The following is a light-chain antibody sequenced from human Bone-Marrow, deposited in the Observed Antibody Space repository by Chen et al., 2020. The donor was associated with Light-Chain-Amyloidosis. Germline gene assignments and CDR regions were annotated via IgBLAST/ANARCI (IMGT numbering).Light chain of an antibody. V-gene: IGLV2-23*02. CDR3: CSYAGASTYV. CDR1: RSDIGSFNL. J-gene: IGLJ1*01. CDR2: EVE. Sequence: QSALTQPASVAGSPGQSITISCTGTRSDIGSFNLVSWYQHHPDKAPKLIIYEVEKRPSGVSNRLSGSRSGNTASLTISGLQADAEAAYYCCSYAGASTYVFGTGTEVTVL.